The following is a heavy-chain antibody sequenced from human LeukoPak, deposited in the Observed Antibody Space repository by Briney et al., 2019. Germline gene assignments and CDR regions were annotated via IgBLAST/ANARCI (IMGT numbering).Heavy chain of an antibody. CDR3: AKDHCISPGCYCDF. CDR1: GFTFDDYA. Sequence: PGGSLRLSCAASGFTFDDYAMHWVRKAPGKGLEWVSLISWDSGSTYYADSVKGLFNISRDNTKNSLYLQMNSLRAEDTALYYCAKDHCISPGCYCDFWGQGTLVTVSA. D-gene: IGHD2-2*01. CDR2: ISWDSGST. V-gene: IGHV3-43D*04. J-gene: IGHJ4*02.